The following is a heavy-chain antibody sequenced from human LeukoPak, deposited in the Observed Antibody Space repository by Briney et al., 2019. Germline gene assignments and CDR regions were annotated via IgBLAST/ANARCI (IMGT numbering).Heavy chain of an antibody. CDR3: ARGGGLGLRY. CDR1: GDSINSGDYY. J-gene: IGHJ4*02. CDR2: INHSGST. D-gene: IGHD3-16*01. Sequence: SQTLSLTCTVSGDSINSGDYYWSWIRQPPGKGLEWIGEINHSGSTKYNPSLKSRVTTSVDTSKNQFSLKLSSVTAADTAVYYCARGGGLGLRYWGQGTLVTVSS. V-gene: IGHV4-30-4*08.